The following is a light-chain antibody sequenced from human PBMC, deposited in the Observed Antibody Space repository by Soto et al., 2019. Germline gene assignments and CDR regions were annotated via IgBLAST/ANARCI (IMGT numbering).Light chain of an antibody. CDR1: SSDLGSYNR. Sequence: QSVLTQAPSVSGASRQSVTFSCPGTSSDLGSYNRGSWDQQPPGTAPKLMIYEVSNRSSVGPDRFSGSKSVTTISLTISGLQAEEEADYYCSSYTSNSTYVFGVGPKVTVL. J-gene: IGLJ1*01. CDR3: SSYTSNSTYV. CDR2: EVS. V-gene: IGLV2-18*02.